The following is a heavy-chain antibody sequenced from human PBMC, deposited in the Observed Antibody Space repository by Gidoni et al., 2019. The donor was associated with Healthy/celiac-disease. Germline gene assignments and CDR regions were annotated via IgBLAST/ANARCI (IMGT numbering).Heavy chain of an antibody. V-gene: IGHV4-61*02. D-gene: IGHD4-17*01. CDR1: GGSISSGSYY. J-gene: IGHJ4*02. Sequence: QVQLHESGPGLVKPSQTLSLTCTVSGGSISSGSYYWSWIRQPAGKGLEWIGRIYTSGSTNYNPSLKSRVTISVDTSKNQFSLKLSSVTAADTAVYYCARVGDGGLFDYWGQGTLVTVSS. CDR3: ARVGDGGLFDY. CDR2: IYTSGST.